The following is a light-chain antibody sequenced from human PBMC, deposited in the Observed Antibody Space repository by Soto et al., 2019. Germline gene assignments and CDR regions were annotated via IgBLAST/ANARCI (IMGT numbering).Light chain of an antibody. J-gene: IGLJ1*01. CDR3: SSYTSSSTYV. Sequence: QSALTQPASVSGSPGQSITISCTGTSSDVGGYNYVSWYQQHPGKAPKLMIYDVSNRPSGVSNRFSGSKSGNTASLTISGLLAEDEAHYYCSSYTSSSTYVFGTGTKLTVL. CDR1: SSDVGGYNY. CDR2: DVS. V-gene: IGLV2-14*01.